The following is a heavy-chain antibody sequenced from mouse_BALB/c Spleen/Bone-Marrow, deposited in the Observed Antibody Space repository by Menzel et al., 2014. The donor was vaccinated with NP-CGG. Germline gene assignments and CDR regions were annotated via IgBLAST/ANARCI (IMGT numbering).Heavy chain of an antibody. V-gene: IGHV1S135*01. J-gene: IGHJ1*01. CDR2: INPYNGGT. CDR3: ASYYGSSWYFDV. D-gene: IGHD1-1*01. CDR1: GYSFTGYT. Sequence: VQLQQSGPELVKPGASMKISCKASGYSFTGYTMNWVKQSHGKNLEWIGLINPYNGGTSYNQKFKGKATLTVDKSSRTAYMEFPSLTSEDSAVYYCASYYGSSWYFDVWGAGTTVTVSS.